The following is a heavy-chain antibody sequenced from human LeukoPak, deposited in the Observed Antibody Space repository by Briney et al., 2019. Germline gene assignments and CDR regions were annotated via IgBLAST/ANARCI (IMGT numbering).Heavy chain of an antibody. V-gene: IGHV4-34*01. CDR1: GGSFSGYY. CDR3: ARKMITFGGVILNWFDP. D-gene: IGHD3-16*02. CDR2: INHSGST. J-gene: IGHJ5*02. Sequence: SETLSLTCAVYGGSFSGYYWSWIRQPPGKGLEWIGEINHSGSTNYNLSLKSRVTISVDTSKNQFSLKLSSVTAADTAVYYCARKMITFGGVILNWFDPWGQGTLVTVSS.